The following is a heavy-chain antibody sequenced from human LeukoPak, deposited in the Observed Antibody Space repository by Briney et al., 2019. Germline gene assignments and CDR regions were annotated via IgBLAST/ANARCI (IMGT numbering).Heavy chain of an antibody. CDR2: IFATGST. CDR1: GVSISSYF. CDR3: VRDGYCSDGSCYPLGDY. V-gene: IGHV4-4*07. Sequence: KPSETLSLPCTVSGVSISSYFLSWIRQPAGKGLEWVWRIFATGSTTYNPSLKSRVSMSVDTSKNQFSLKLTSVTAADTAVYYCVRDGYCSDGSCYPLGDYWGQGTLVTVSS. J-gene: IGHJ4*02. D-gene: IGHD2-15*01.